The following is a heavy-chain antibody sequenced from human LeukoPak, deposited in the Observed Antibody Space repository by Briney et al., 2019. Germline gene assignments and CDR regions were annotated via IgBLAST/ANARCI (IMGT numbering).Heavy chain of an antibody. CDR1: GGSISSYY. V-gene: IGHV4-59*08. D-gene: IGHD2-2*01. CDR3: ARHRCSSTSCYFNWFDP. Sequence: SETLSLTCTVSGGSISSYYWSWIRQPPGKGLEWIGYIYYSGSTNYNPSLKSRVTISVDTSKNQFSLKLSSVTAADTAMYYCARHRCSSTSCYFNWFDPWGQGTLVTVSS. CDR2: IYYSGST. J-gene: IGHJ5*02.